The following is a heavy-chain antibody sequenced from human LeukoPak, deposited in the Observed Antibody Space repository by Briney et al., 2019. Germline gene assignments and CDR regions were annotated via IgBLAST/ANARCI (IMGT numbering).Heavy chain of an antibody. D-gene: IGHD3-10*01. CDR3: ARGKFGESPFDY. CDR2: FSAYNGNT. CDR1: GYTFISYG. Sequence: SVKVSCKASGYTFISYGIGWVRQAPGQGLEWMGWFSAYNGNTNYAQKLQGRVTMTTDTSTSTAYMELRSLRSDDTAVYYCARGKFGESPFDYWGQGTLVTVSS. V-gene: IGHV1-18*01. J-gene: IGHJ4*02.